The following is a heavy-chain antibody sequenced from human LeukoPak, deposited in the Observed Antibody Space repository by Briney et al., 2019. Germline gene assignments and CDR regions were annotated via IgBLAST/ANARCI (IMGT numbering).Heavy chain of an antibody. CDR2: IKQDGSEK. J-gene: IGHJ5*01. CDR3: VGGTGWLPLT. D-gene: IGHD6-19*01. V-gene: IGHV3-7*01. Sequence: GGSLRLSCAASGFTFSSYAMSWVRQTPGKGPEWLANIKQDGSEKNYVESVNGRFIISRDNAKNSGYLQMNSLRAEDTAVYYCVGGTGWLPLTWGQGTLVTVSS. CDR1: GFTFSSYA.